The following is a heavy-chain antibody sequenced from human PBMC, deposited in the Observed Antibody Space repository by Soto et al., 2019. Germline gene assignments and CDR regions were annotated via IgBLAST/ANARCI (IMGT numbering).Heavy chain of an antibody. Sequence: QVQLVQSGAEVKKPGSSVKVSCKVSGGTFSSHSINWVRQAPGQGPEWMGGIIPIFGTENYAQKFQGRVTFTADESTSTAYMELRSLTSEDTALYYCSTSVYCSTTRCYYYYGLDVWGQGTTVIVSS. CDR1: GGTFSSHS. CDR3: STSVYCSTTRCYYYYGLDV. D-gene: IGHD2-2*01. CDR2: IIPIFGTE. J-gene: IGHJ6*02. V-gene: IGHV1-69*01.